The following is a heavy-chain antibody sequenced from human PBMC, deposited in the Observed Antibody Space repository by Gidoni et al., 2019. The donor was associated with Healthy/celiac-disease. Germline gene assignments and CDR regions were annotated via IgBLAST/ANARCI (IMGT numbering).Heavy chain of an antibody. J-gene: IGHJ4*02. CDR1: GFTFRSYG. D-gene: IGHD2-15*01. CDR3: AKDSEIVVVLAALDY. CDR2: ISYDGSNK. Sequence: QVQLVESGGGVGQPGRSLRLYCAASGFTFRSYGMHWVRQAPGKGLELLAVISYDGSNKSYADAVKVRFTTPRDNSTNTLYLQMNSLRAEDTAVYYCAKDSEIVVVLAALDYWGQGTLVTVSS. V-gene: IGHV3-30*18.